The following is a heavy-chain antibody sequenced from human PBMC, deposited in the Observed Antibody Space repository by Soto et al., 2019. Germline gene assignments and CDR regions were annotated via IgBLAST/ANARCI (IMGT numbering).Heavy chain of an antibody. J-gene: IGHJ5*02. CDR2: INHSGNT. V-gene: IGHV4-39*07. CDR1: CGSISSSSYY. CDR3: ARGRGELDA. Sequence: LSLTCTVSCGSISSSSYYLGWIRQPPGKGLEWIGSINHSGNTNYNPSLRSRVTISIDTSKNQLSLNLRSVSAADTAVYYCARGRGELDAWGQGTPVTVSS. D-gene: IGHD2-21*01.